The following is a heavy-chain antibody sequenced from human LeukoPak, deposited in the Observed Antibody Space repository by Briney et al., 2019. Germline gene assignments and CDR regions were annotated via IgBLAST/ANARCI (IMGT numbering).Heavy chain of an antibody. CDR3: AKGGYGDHSYYYYDMDV. V-gene: IGHV3-30*02. Sequence: GGSLRLSCAASGLTFSSYGMHWVRQAPGKGLEWVAFIRYDGSNKYYADSVKGRFTISRDNSKNTLYLQMNSLRAGDTAVYYCAKGGYGDHSYYYYDMDVWGKGTTVTVSS. J-gene: IGHJ6*03. CDR1: GLTFSSYG. CDR2: IRYDGSNK. D-gene: IGHD4-17*01.